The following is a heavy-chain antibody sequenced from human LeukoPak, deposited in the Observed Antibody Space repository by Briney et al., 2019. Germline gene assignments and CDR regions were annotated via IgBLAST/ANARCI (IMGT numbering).Heavy chain of an antibody. CDR1: GFTFSSYW. CDR2: INSDGSST. D-gene: IGHD3-22*01. J-gene: IGHJ6*02. CDR3: ARDFRFYDSSGYPVGGYYGMDV. Sequence: PAGGSLRLSCVASGFTFSSYWMHWVRQAPGKGLVWVSRINSDGSSTSYADSVKGRFTISRDSAKNTLYLQMNSLRAEDTAVYYCARDFRFYDSSGYPVGGYYGMDVWGQGTTVTVSS. V-gene: IGHV3-74*01.